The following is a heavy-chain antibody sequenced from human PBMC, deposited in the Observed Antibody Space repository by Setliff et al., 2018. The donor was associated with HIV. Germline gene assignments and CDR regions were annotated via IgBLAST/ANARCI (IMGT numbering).Heavy chain of an antibody. D-gene: IGHD1-26*01. CDR1: GYSFSSYG. Sequence: ASVKVSCKASGYSFSSYGIGWVRLAPGQGLEWMGWMSTDNGNTNYAQKVQGRVTMTTDTSNNQFSLRLTSMTAADTAVYYCAKTSVGATGLYAFDIWGQGTMVTVSS. CDR2: MSTDNGNT. CDR3: AKTSVGATGLYAFDI. J-gene: IGHJ3*02. V-gene: IGHV1-18*01.